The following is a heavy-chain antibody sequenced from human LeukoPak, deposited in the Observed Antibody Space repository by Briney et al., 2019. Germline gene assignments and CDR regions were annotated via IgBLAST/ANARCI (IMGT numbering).Heavy chain of an antibody. CDR2: IYSGDSHT. J-gene: IGHJ4*02. D-gene: IGHD4-17*01. CDR1: GYSFTYW. CDR3: ASARHGDYVWDY. V-gene: IGHV5-51*01. Sequence: GESLKISCKGSGYSFTYWIGWVRQMPGKGLEWMGIIYSGDSHTKYSPSFQGRVTISADNSISTAYLQWSSLEASDTATYYCASARHGDYVWDYWGQGTLVTVSS.